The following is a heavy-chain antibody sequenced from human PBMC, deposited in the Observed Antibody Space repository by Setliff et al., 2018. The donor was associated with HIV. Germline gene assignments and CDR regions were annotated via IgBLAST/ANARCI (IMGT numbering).Heavy chain of an antibody. J-gene: IGHJ6*02. CDR1: GGNFGNSA. CDR3: AREGLLVTKVGGAYWYHGMDV. CDR2: IIPTLGIA. Sequence: GASVKVSCKASGGNFGNSAIGGVRQAPGQGLEWMGGIIPTLGIANYAQKFQGTVTITADESTSTAYMELSSMRSEDTAVYYCAREGLLVTKVGGAYWYHGMDVWGQGTTVTVSS. D-gene: IGHD4-4*01. V-gene: IGHV1-69*10.